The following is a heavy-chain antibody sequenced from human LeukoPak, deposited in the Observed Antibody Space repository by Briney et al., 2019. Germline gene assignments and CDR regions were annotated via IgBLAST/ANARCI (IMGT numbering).Heavy chain of an antibody. CDR2: IRYDGSNK. J-gene: IGHJ4*02. CDR3: AKDRTGTTPLYFDY. Sequence: GGSLRLSCAASGFTFSSYGMHWVRQAPGKGLEWVAFIRYDGSNKYYADSVEGRFTISRDNSKNTLYLQMNSLRAEDTAVYYCAKDRTGTTPLYFDYWGQGTLVTVSS. D-gene: IGHD1-7*01. CDR1: GFTFSSYG. V-gene: IGHV3-30*02.